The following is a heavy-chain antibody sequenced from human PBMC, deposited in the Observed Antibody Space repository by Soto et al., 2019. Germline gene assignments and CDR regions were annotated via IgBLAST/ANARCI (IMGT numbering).Heavy chain of an antibody. CDR1: GGSFSVYY. Sequence: PSATLYHSGAVYGGSFSVYYGLLLRPPLGKGREWIGEINHRGSPNYNPYLKGRVTISVDTSKNQFSLKLSSVTAADTAVYYCARRIAARPSPFDYWGQGTLVTVSS. CDR3: ARRIAARPSPFDY. CDR2: INHRGSP. V-gene: IGHV4-34*01. J-gene: IGHJ4*02. D-gene: IGHD6-6*01.